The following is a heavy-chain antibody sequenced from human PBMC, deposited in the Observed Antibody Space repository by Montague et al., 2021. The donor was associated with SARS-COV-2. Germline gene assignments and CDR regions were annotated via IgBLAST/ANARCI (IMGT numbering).Heavy chain of an antibody. CDR2: IYYSGST. D-gene: IGHD6-13*01. CDR3: ARSESPSYSSSPFDY. Sequence: SETLSLTCIVSGGSISSGGYYWSWIRLHPGKGLDWIGYIYYSGSTYYNPSLKCRLSISLDTSKNHFSLRLSTVTAADTAVYYCARSESPSYSSSPFDYWGQGTLVTVSS. V-gene: IGHV4-31*03. J-gene: IGHJ4*02. CDR1: GGSISSGGYY.